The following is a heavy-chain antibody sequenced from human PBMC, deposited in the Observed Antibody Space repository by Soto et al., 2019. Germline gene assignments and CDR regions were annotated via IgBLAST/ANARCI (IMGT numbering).Heavy chain of an antibody. J-gene: IGHJ4*02. D-gene: IGHD2-15*01. CDR1: GGSISSYY. V-gene: IGHV4-59*01. CDR3: ARAGGYCIGGSCYFDY. Sequence: QVQLQESGTGLVKPSETLSLTCTVSGGSISSYYWSWIRQPPGKGLEWLGYIYYSGRTNYKPSLKSRVTISVDTSKNQFSLQLSSVTAADTAVYYCARAGGYCIGGSCYFDYWGKGTLVTVSS. CDR2: IYYSGRT.